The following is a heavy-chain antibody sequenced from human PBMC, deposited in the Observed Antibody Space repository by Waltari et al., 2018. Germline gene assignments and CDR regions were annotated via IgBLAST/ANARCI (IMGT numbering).Heavy chain of an antibody. CDR1: GYTFTSYY. Sequence: QVQLVQSGAEVKKPGASVKVSCKASGYTFTSYYMHWVRQAPGQGLEWMGIINPSGGSTSYAQKFQGRVTMTRDTSTSTVYMELSSLRSEDTAVYYCARVGGDGYNLGNRGDYYYYYMDVWGKGTTVTVSS. D-gene: IGHD5-12*01. V-gene: IGHV1-46*01. J-gene: IGHJ6*03. CDR3: ARVGGDGYNLGNRGDYYYYYMDV. CDR2: INPSGGST.